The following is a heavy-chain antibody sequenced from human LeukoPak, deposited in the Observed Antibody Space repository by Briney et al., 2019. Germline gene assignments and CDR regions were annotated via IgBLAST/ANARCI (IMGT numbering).Heavy chain of an antibody. Sequence: SGTLSLTCSVSGDDISSSNWWTWVRQPPQKGLEWIGEVYHSGSTNYNPSLKNRIYMSVDKSQNRFSLRLTSVTAADTAVYFCARDLLTELTDIAAAGDGSWWGQGTLVTVSS. CDR3: ARDLLTELTDIAAAGDGSW. V-gene: IGHV4-4*02. D-gene: IGHD6-13*01. CDR2: VYHSGST. CDR1: GDDISSSNW. J-gene: IGHJ4*02.